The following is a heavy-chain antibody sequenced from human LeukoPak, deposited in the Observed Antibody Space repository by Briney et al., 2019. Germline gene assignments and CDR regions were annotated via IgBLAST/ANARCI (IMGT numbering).Heavy chain of an antibody. CDR1: GGSFSGYY. Sequence: PAETLSLTCAVYGGSFSGYYWSWIRQPPGKGLEWIGENNHSGSTNYNPSLKSRVTISVDTSKNQFSLKLSSVTAADTAVYYCARTPRGVYYGSGRIINWFDPWGQGTLVTVST. D-gene: IGHD3-10*01. CDR3: ARTPRGVYYGSGRIINWFDP. J-gene: IGHJ5*02. CDR2: NNHSGST. V-gene: IGHV4-34*01.